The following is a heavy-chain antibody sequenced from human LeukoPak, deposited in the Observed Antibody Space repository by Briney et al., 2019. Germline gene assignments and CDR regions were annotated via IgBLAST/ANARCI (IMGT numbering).Heavy chain of an antibody. D-gene: IGHD5-12*01. CDR2: ISAHNGNT. Sequence: GASVKVSCKASGYTFTSYSFSWVRQAPGQGLEWMGWISAHNGNTNYAQKFQGRVTMTRDTSISTAYMELSRLRSDDTAVYYCAVLFLSGYDPHFDYWGQGTLVTVSS. V-gene: IGHV1-18*01. CDR3: AVLFLSGYDPHFDY. J-gene: IGHJ4*02. CDR1: GYTFTSYS.